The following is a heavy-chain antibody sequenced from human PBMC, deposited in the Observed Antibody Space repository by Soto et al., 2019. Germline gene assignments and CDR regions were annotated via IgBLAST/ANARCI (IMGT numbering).Heavy chain of an antibody. Sequence: QGQLVQSGAEVKKPGASVKVSCKASGYTFTGYYIHWVRQAPGQGLEWMGWINPKSGVTNYAQKSQCRVTMITDPAISTAYMELSRLRSDDTAVYYCARDMASGNFLPALFWGQGTLVTVSS. V-gene: IGHV1-2*02. CDR1: GYTFTGYY. D-gene: IGHD4-4*01. CDR2: INPKSGVT. CDR3: ARDMASGNFLPALF. J-gene: IGHJ4*02.